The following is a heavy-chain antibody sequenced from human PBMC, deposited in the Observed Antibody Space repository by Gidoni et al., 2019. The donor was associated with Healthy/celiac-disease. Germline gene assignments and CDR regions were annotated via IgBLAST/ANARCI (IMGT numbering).Heavy chain of an antibody. CDR3: ARDRCDTVTTDYYFDY. Sequence: EVQLVESGGGLVQPGGSLRLSCAASGFPFSRYWMHWVRQAPGKGLVWVSRINSDGSSTSYADSVKCRFTISRDNAKNTLYLQMNSLRAEDTAVYYCARDRCDTVTTDYYFDYWGQGTLVTVSS. D-gene: IGHD4-17*01. CDR2: INSDGSST. J-gene: IGHJ4*02. CDR1: GFPFSRYW. V-gene: IGHV3-74*01.